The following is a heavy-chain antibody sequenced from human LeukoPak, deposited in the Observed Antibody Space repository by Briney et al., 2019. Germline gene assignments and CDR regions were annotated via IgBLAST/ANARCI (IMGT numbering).Heavy chain of an antibody. D-gene: IGHD2-2*01. Sequence: GGSLRLSCAASGFTFSSYAMSWVCQAPGKGLEWVSSISGSGGSTYYADSVKGRFTISRDSSKNTLCLQMNSLRAEDTAVYYCARDPRDIVVLPAAADYWGQGTLVTVSS. CDR1: GFTFSSYA. CDR3: ARDPRDIVVLPAAADY. CDR2: ISGSGGST. V-gene: IGHV3-23*01. J-gene: IGHJ4*02.